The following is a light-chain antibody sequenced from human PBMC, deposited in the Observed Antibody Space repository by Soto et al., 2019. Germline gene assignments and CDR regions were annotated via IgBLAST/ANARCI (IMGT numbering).Light chain of an antibody. J-gene: IGKJ1*01. Sequence: DIQMTQSPSTLSASVGDRVTITCRASQSISSWLAWYQQKPGKAPKLLIYDASSLESGVPSRFSGTGSGTEFTLSICSLQPDDFANYYCQQYNSYWTFGQGTKVEIK. V-gene: IGKV1-5*01. CDR2: DAS. CDR1: QSISSW. CDR3: QQYNSYWT.